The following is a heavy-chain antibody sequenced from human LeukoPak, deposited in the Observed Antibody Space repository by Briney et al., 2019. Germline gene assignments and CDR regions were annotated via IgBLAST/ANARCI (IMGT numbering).Heavy chain of an antibody. D-gene: IGHD3-9*01. Sequence: GGSLRLSCAASGFTFSSNAMSWVRQAPGKGLEWVSAISGSGGSTYYADSVKGRFTISRDNSKNTLYLQMNSLRAEDTAVYYCAKDASPRYYDILTGYMGGFDYWGQGTLVTASS. V-gene: IGHV3-23*01. J-gene: IGHJ4*02. CDR2: ISGSGGST. CDR1: GFTFSSNA. CDR3: AKDASPRYYDILTGYMGGFDY.